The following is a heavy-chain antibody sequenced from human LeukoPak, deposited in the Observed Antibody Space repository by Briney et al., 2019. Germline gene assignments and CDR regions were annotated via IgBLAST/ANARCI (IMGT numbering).Heavy chain of an antibody. D-gene: IGHD2-2*02. CDR3: ARATLGYCSSTSCYNDVYYYYYGMDV. Sequence: SETLSLTCTVSGGSLSSYYWSWIRQPPGKGLEWIGYIYYSGSTNYNPSLKSRVTISVDTSKNQFSLKLSSVTAADTAVYYCARATLGYCSSTSCYNDVYYYYYGMDVWGQGTTVTVSS. CDR2: IYYSGST. V-gene: IGHV4-59*01. CDR1: GGSLSSYY. J-gene: IGHJ6*02.